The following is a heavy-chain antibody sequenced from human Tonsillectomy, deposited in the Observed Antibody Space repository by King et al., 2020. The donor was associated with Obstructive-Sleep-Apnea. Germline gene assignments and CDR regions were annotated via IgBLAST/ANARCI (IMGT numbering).Heavy chain of an antibody. Sequence: VQLQQWGAGLLKPSETLSLTCGVYGASFSGSYWSWIRQPPGKGLEWIGEINHSGSTNYNPSLKSRVTISVDTSKNQFSLRLRSVTAADTAVYYCARYDYGDLQLDSWGPGTLVTVPS. CDR3: ARYDYGDLQLDS. D-gene: IGHD4-17*01. V-gene: IGHV4-34*01. J-gene: IGHJ4*02. CDR1: GASFSGSY. CDR2: INHSGST.